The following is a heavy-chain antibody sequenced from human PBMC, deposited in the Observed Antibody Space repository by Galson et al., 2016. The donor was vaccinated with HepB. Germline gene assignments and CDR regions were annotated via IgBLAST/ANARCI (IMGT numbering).Heavy chain of an antibody. V-gene: IGHV3-48*03. D-gene: IGHD2-8*01. CDR2: ITSDSNTI. CDR3: ARDIVLKVYDIDAFDV. CDR1: GFTFSDYK. J-gene: IGHJ3*01. Sequence: SLRLSCAASGFTFSDYKMNWVRQAPGKGLEWISYITSDSNTIYYADSVKGRFTISRDNAKNSLYLQMSSLRAEDTAVYYCARDIVLKVYDIDAFDVWGQGTLVTVSS.